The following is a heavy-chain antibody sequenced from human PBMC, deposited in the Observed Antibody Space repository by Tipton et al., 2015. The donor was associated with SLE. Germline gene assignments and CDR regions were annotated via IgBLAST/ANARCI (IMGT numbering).Heavy chain of an antibody. CDR3: ARGTYCGDGCWRIYYFDY. CDR1: GFTFRNYD. CDR2: IGTVGDT. Sequence: GSLRLSCTASGFTFRNYDMHWVRQTRKGLEWVSGIGTVGDTFYPGSVKGRFTISRENAKNSLYLQMNSLRAEDTALYFCARGTYCGDGCWRIYYFDYWGQGILVTVSS. J-gene: IGHJ4*02. V-gene: IGHV3-13*01. D-gene: IGHD2-21*01.